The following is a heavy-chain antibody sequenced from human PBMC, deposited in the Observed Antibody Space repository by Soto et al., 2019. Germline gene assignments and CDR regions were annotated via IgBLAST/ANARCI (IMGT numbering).Heavy chain of an antibody. CDR2: MDPKSGKT. V-gene: IGHV1-8*02. D-gene: IGHD3-22*01. Sequence: ASVKVSCKASGYTFINYHINWVRQATGQGLEWMGYMDPKSGKTGYAQKFQGGVTMTTDTSISTAYLELSSLRSEDTAEYFCARDRGSFYYAAGPWGQGTLVTVSS. CDR1: GYTFINYH. J-gene: IGHJ5*02. CDR3: ARDRGSFYYAAGP.